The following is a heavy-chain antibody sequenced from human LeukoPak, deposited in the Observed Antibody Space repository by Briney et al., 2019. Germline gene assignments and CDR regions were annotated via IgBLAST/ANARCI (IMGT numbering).Heavy chain of an antibody. D-gene: IGHD6-13*01. V-gene: IGHV3-66*01. CDR3: ASPSSSSWFSWYMDV. J-gene: IGHJ6*03. CDR2: IYSGGST. Sequence: GGSLRLSCAASGFTVSSNYMSWVRQAPGKGLEWVSVIYSGGSTYYADSVKGRFTISRDNSKNTMYLQMNSLRAEDTAVYYCASPSSSSWFSWYMDVWGKGTTVTVSS. CDR1: GFTVSSNY.